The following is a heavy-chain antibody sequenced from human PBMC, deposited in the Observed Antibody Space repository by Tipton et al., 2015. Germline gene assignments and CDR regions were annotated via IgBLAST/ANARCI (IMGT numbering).Heavy chain of an antibody. CDR2: IWYDGTNK. CDR1: GFTFSSYG. CDR3: VRDRTPLRWSSGDALDL. V-gene: IGHV3-33*01. Sequence: RSLRLSCEASGFTFSSYGMHWVRQAPGKGLEWVAFIWYDGTNKFYGDSVKDRFTISRDNFMNSLYLEMIGLRAEDTAVYYCVRDRTPLRWSSGDALDLWGQGTMVTVSS. D-gene: IGHD4-23*01. J-gene: IGHJ3*01.